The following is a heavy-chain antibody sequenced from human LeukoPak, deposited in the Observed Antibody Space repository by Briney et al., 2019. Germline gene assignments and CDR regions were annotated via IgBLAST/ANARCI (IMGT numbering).Heavy chain of an antibody. CDR3: ARARLDSSGRFDS. CDR2: IYYGGST. J-gene: IGHJ4*02. V-gene: IGHV4-59*01. CDR1: GGSISSYY. Sequence: SETLSLTCTVSGGSISSYYWSWIRQPPGKGLEWIGYIYYGGSTDYNPSLKSRVTISKDTSKTQFSLRLSSVTSADTAVYYCARARLDSSGRFDSWGQGTLVTVSS. D-gene: IGHD3-22*01.